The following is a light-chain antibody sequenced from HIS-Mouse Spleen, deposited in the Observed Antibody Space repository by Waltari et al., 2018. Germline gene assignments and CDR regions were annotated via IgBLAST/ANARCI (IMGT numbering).Light chain of an antibody. Sequence: QSALTQPASVSGSPGQSITISCTGTSSDVGGYNYVSWYQQHPGKAPKLMIYEVSKRPSGVSNRFSGSKSGNTASLTIAGLQAEDEADYYCSSYTSSSPYVVFGGGTKLTVL. J-gene: IGLJ2*01. CDR3: SSYTSSSPYVV. CDR1: SSDVGGYNY. V-gene: IGLV2-14*01. CDR2: EVS.